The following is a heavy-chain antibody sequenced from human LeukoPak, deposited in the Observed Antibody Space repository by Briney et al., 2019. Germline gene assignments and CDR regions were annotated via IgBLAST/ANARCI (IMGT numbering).Heavy chain of an antibody. V-gene: IGHV4-59*12. Sequence: SETLSLTCTVSGGSISSYYWSWIRQPPGKGLEWIGYIYYSGSTNYNPSLKSRVTISVDTSKNQFSLKLSSVTAADTAVYYCARLVGGNSRHYYYYGMDVWGQGTTVTVSS. J-gene: IGHJ6*02. D-gene: IGHD4-23*01. CDR3: ARLVGGNSRHYYYYGMDV. CDR2: IYYSGST. CDR1: GGSISSYY.